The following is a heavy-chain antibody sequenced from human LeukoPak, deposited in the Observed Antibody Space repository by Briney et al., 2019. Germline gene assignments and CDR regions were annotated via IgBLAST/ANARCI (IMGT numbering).Heavy chain of an antibody. CDR1: GFSFSTYS. CDR2: ISYDGSNK. Sequence: GSLRLSCAASGFSFSTYSMNWVRQAPGKGLEWVAVISYDGSNKYYADSVKGRFTISRDNSKNTLYLQMNSLRAEDTAVYYCAKDLEDYYYDSSGYWDDAFDIWGQGTMVTVSS. V-gene: IGHV3-30*18. CDR3: AKDLEDYYYDSSGYWDDAFDI. D-gene: IGHD3-22*01. J-gene: IGHJ3*02.